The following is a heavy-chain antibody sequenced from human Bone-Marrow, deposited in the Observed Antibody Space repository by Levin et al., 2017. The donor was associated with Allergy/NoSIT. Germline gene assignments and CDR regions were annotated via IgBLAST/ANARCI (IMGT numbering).Heavy chain of an antibody. CDR3: SGLVGTTTLLDY. CDR2: MRSTTYGGTT. D-gene: IGHD1-26*01. J-gene: IGHJ4*02. Sequence: KGLEWVGFMRSTTYGGTTEFAASVKGRFTISRDDSNSIAYLQMKSLKSEDTAVYYCSGLVGTTTLLDYWGRGTLVTVSS. V-gene: IGHV3-49*02.